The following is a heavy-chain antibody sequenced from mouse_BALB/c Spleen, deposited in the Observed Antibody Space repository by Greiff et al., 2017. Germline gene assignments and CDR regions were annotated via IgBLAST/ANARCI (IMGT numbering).Heavy chain of an antibody. CDR3: ARRKRDYYAMDY. CDR1: GFSLSTSGMG. CDR2: IYWDDDK. J-gene: IGHJ4*01. V-gene: IGHV8-12*01. Sequence: QVQLKESGPGILQPSQTLSLTCSFSGFSLSTSGMGVSWIRQPSGKGLEWLAHIYWDDDKRYNPSLKSRLTISKDTSRNQVFLKITSVDTADTATYYCARRKRDYYAMDYWGQGTSVTVSS.